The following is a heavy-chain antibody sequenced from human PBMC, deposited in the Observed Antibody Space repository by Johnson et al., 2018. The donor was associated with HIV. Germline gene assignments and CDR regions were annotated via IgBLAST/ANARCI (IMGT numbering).Heavy chain of an antibody. CDR3: ARMMYSRGAFDI. CDR2: IGTAGDT. Sequence: EVQLVESGEGLVQPGGSLRLSCAASGFTFSSYDMHWVRQATGKGLEWVSAIGTAGDTYYPGSVKGRLTISRENAKNSLYLQMNSLRAGGTAVYYCARMMYSRGAFDIWGQGTMVTVSS. V-gene: IGHV3-13*01. J-gene: IGHJ3*02. D-gene: IGHD1-14*01. CDR1: GFTFSSYD.